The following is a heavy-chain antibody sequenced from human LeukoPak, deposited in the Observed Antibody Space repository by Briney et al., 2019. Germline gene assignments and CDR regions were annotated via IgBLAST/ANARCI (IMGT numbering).Heavy chain of an antibody. CDR2: INHSGST. D-gene: IGHD3-10*01. J-gene: IGHJ6*03. V-gene: IGHV4-34*01. CDR1: GGSFSGYY. CDR3: ARFAYYYYYMDV. Sequence: SETLSLTCAVYGGSFSGYYWSWIRQPPGKGLEWIGEINHSGSTNYNPSLKSRVTISVDTSKNQFSLRLNSVTAADTAVYYCARFAYYYYYMDVWGKGTTVTISS.